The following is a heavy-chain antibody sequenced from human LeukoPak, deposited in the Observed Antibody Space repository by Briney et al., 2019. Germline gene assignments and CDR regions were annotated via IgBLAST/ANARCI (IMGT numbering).Heavy chain of an antibody. V-gene: IGHV1-2*02. Sequence: GASVKVSCKASGYTFTGYYMHWVRQAPGQGLEWMGWINPNSGGTNYAQKFQGRVTMTRDTSISTAYMELSRLRSDDTAVYYCARAGGAPLWFGELSYLMDYWGQGTLVTVSS. J-gene: IGHJ4*02. CDR1: GYTFTGYY. CDR3: ARAGGAPLWFGELSYLMDY. CDR2: INPNSGGT. D-gene: IGHD3-10*01.